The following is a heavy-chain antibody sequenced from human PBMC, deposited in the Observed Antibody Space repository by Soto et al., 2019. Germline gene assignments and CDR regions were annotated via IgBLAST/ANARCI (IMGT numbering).Heavy chain of an antibody. Sequence: SQTLSLTCAISGDSVSSNSAAWNWIRQSPSRGLEWLGRTYYRSKWYNDYAVSVKSRITINPDTSKNQFSLQLNSVTPEDTAVYYCARDRYSYGPDPYYYYYGMDVWGQGTRVTVSS. D-gene: IGHD5-18*01. J-gene: IGHJ6*02. CDR2: TYYRSKWYN. CDR3: ARDRYSYGPDPYYYYYGMDV. V-gene: IGHV6-1*01. CDR1: GDSVSSNSAA.